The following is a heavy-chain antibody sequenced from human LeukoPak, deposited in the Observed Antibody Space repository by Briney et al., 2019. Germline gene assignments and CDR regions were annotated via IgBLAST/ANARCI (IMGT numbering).Heavy chain of an antibody. V-gene: IGHV3-66*01. CDR2: IYSGGST. D-gene: IGHD6-19*01. Sequence: GGSLRLSCAASGLTVSSNYMSWVRQAPGKGLEWVAVIYSGGSTYYADSVKGRFTISRDNSKNTLFLQMNSLRAEDTAVYYCARDSSGILDYWGQGTLVTVSS. CDR1: GLTVSSNY. CDR3: ARDSSGILDY. J-gene: IGHJ4*02.